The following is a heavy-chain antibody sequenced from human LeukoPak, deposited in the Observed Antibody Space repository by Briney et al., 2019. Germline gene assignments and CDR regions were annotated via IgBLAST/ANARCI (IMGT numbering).Heavy chain of an antibody. CDR3: ARGEVLFDH. CDR1: GYIFINFP. Sequence: ASVKVSCKASGYIFINFPLSWVRQAPGRRPEWVGWIYPNNSTRGYAKNFQGRVVLTRDTSISTAYMELRSLKSEDTAVYYCARGEVLFDHWGQGSLVAVSS. V-gene: IGHV1-8*01. J-gene: IGHJ4*02. CDR2: IYPNNSTR.